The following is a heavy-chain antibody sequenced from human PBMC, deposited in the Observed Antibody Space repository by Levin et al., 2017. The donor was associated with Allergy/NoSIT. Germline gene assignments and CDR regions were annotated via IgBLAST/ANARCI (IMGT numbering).Heavy chain of an antibody. V-gene: IGHV3-15*01. CDR3: TTSPGGDCYYP. CDR2: IKSKTDGGTT. Sequence: GESLKISCAASGFTFSNAWMSWVRQAPGKGLEWVGRIKSKTDGGTTDYAAPVKGRFTISRDDSKNTLYLQMNSLKTEDTAVYYCTTSPGGDCYYPWGQGTLVTVSS. CDR1: GFTFSNAW. D-gene: IGHD2-21*02. J-gene: IGHJ5*02.